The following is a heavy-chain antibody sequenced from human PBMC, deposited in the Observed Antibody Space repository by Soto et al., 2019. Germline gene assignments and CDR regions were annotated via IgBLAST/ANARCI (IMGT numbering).Heavy chain of an antibody. CDR1: GGSFSGYY. CDR3: ARGGFYDSSGVSAFDI. V-gene: IGHV4-34*01. Sequence: SETLSLTCAVYGGSFSGYYWSWIRQPPGKGLEWTGEINHSGSTNYNPSLKSRVTISVDTSKNQFSLKLSSVTAADTAVYYCARGGFYDSSGVSAFDIWGQGTMVT. D-gene: IGHD3-22*01. CDR2: INHSGST. J-gene: IGHJ3*02.